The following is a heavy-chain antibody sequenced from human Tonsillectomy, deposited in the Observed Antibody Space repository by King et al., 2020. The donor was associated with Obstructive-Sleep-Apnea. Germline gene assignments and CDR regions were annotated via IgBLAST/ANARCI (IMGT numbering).Heavy chain of an antibody. CDR2: IYYSGST. J-gene: IGHJ5*02. CDR1: GGSISSYY. CDR3: ARLIAAAGSNWFDP. V-gene: IGHV4-59*01. D-gene: IGHD6-13*01. Sequence: QLQESGPGLVKPSETLSLTCTVSGGSISSYYWSWIRQPPGKGLEWIGYIYYSGSTNYNPSLKSRVTISVDTSKNQFSLKLSSMTAADTAVYDCARLIAAAGSNWFDPWGQGTLVTVSS.